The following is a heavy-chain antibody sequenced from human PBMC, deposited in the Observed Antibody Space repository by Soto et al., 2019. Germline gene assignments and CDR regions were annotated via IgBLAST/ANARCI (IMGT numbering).Heavy chain of an antibody. D-gene: IGHD5-12*01. CDR3: ARRGYSGYDWFDP. Sequence: ASVKVSCKASGYTFTGYYMHWVRQAPGQGLEWMGWINPNSGGTNYAQKFQGWVTMTRDTSISTAYMELSRLRSDDTAVYYCARRGYSGYDWFDPWGQGTLVTVSS. V-gene: IGHV1-2*04. J-gene: IGHJ5*02. CDR1: GYTFTGYY. CDR2: INPNSGGT.